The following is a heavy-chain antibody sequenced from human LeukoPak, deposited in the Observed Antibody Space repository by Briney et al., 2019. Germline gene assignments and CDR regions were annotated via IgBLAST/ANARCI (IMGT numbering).Heavy chain of an antibody. CDR2: IRQDGSEK. CDR3: ARDGLRVGATSY. CDR1: GFTFSSYW. V-gene: IGHV3-7*01. J-gene: IGHJ4*02. D-gene: IGHD1-26*01. Sequence: PGGSPRLSCAASGFTFSSYWMSWVRQAPGEGVEWVANIRQDGSEKYYVDSVKGRFTISRDNAKNTLYLQMNSLRAEDTAVYYCARDGLRVGATSYWGQGTLVTDSS.